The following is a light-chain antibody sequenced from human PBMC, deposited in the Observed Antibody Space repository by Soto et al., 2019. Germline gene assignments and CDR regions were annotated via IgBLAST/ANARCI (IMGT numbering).Light chain of an antibody. J-gene: IGKJ4*01. V-gene: IGKV3-20*01. CDR2: AAS. Sequence: EIVLSQSPGTLSLSPGETASLSCRASQNVRGSYLAWYQQKPGQAPRILISAASRTATGVPDRFSGSGSGTDFTLTIIRLEAEAVAVYCCHQYGSSPTTFGGGTKVEIK. CDR3: HQYGSSPTT. CDR1: QNVRGSY.